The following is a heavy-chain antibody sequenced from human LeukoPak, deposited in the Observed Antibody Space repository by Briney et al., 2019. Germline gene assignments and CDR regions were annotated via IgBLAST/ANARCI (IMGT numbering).Heavy chain of an antibody. CDR2: FDPEEGET. D-gene: IGHD3-22*01. CDR1: GYTLTELS. Sequence: SSVKVSFKFSGYTLTELSMHWVRQSPGKGPAWMGGFDPEEGETINANKFQSRVNMTEETSTDKDYMELSSLRSEDTAVYYCASSKYDSLEGLDYWGQGNLVTVSS. V-gene: IGHV1-24*01. CDR3: ASSKYDSLEGLDY. J-gene: IGHJ4*02.